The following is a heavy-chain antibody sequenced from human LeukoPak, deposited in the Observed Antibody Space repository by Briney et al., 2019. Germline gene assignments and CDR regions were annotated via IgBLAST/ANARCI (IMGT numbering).Heavy chain of an antibody. V-gene: IGHV1-24*01. CDR2: FDPENGDT. CDR3: AALSRDDAFDI. CDR1: GKTLTELS. Sequence: ASVKVSCKVSGKTLTELSIHWVRQATGKGLEWMGGFDPENGDTIYAQNFEGRVTMTEDTSIDTAYMELSSLRSEDTAVYYCAALSRDDAFDIWGQGTMVTVSS. J-gene: IGHJ3*02.